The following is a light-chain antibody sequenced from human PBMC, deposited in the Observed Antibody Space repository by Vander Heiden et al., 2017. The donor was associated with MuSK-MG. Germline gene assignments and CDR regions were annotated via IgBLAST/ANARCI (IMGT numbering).Light chain of an antibody. Sequence: QAVVTQDPSLTVSPGGTVTLTCGSSTGAVTNSHYASWFQQRPGQAPRTLIYDTSNSPSWAPARFSGSLLAGTAAMTLSGAQPEDESYYYCLLSYSGLLVFGEGTKLKVL. CDR1: TGAVTNSHY. J-gene: IGLJ3*02. CDR2: DTS. V-gene: IGLV7-46*01. CDR3: LLSYSGLLV.